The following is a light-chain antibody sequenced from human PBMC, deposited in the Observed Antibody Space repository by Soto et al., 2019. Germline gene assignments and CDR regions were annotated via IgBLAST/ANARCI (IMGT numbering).Light chain of an antibody. CDR2: GAS. J-gene: IGKJ1*01. CDR1: QSVSSY. Sequence: EIVLTQSPATLSLSPGERATLSCRASQSVSSYLAWYQQKPGQAPRLLIYGASTRATGIPARFSGSGSGTEFTLTISSLQSEDFAVYYCPQYNNWPSITFGQGTKVDIK. V-gene: IGKV3-15*01. CDR3: PQYNNWPSIT.